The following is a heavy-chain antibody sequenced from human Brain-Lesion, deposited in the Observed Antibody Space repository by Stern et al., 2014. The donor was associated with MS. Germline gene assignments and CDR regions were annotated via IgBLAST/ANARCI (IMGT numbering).Heavy chain of an antibody. J-gene: IGHJ4*02. CDR1: GGSISSSTYY. CDR2: IYYSGFT. V-gene: IGHV4-39*01. D-gene: IGHD1-26*01. CDR3: GRHDRRPRPSQLYSARDRGPGYFDY. Sequence: QLQLQESGPGLVKPSETLSLTCTVSGGSISSSTYYWAWIRQPPGKGLEWIGNIYYSGFTYYNPSLKSRVTISVDMSTNQVSLKLGPCNPAGTAFYYFGRHDRRPRPSQLYSARDRGPGYFDYWGQGTLVTVSS.